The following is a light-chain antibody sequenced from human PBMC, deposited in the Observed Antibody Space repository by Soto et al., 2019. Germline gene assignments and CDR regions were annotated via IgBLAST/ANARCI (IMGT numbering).Light chain of an antibody. J-gene: IGKJ5*01. CDR1: QSLLHSDGKTY. CDR3: MQSIQLPIT. Sequence: DIVMTQTPLSLSVTPGQAASISCKSSQSLLHSDGKTYLSWYLQKPGQPPQLLIYEAFNRFSGVPDRFSGSGSGTDFTLQISRGEAEDVGVYYCMQSIQLPITFGQGTRLEIK. CDR2: EAF. V-gene: IGKV2D-29*01.